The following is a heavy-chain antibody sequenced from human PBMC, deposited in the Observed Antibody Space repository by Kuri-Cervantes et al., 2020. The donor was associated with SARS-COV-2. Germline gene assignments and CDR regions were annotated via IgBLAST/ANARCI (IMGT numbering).Heavy chain of an antibody. Sequence: SLKISCAASGFTFDDYAMHWVRQAPGKGLEWVSGISWNSGSKGYADSVKGRFTISRDNAKNSLYLQMNSLRAEDTALYYCAKDIREQLVGGVGWFDPWGQGTLVTVSS. D-gene: IGHD6-6*01. CDR3: AKDIREQLVGGVGWFDP. J-gene: IGHJ5*02. V-gene: IGHV3-9*01. CDR1: GFTFDDYA. CDR2: ISWNSGSK.